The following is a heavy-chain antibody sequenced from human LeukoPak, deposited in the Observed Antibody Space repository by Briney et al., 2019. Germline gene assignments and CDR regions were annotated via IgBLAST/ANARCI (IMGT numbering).Heavy chain of an antibody. J-gene: IGHJ6*02. Sequence: GGSLRLSCAASGFTFSSYAMSWVRQAPGKGLEWVSAISGSGGSTYYADSVKGRFTISRDNSKHTLYLQMNSLRAGDTAVYYCAKMTTVTTYYYYGMDVWGQGTTVSVSS. CDR1: GFTFSSYA. D-gene: IGHD4-17*01. CDR2: ISGSGGST. V-gene: IGHV3-23*01. CDR3: AKMTTVTTYYYYGMDV.